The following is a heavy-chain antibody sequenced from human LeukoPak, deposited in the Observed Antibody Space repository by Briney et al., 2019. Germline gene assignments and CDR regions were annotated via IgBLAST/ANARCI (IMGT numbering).Heavy chain of an antibody. CDR2: IDYSGST. V-gene: IGHV4-59*01. J-gene: IGHJ3*02. CDR1: GVPISNYY. CDR3: ARVMREWSSDAFDI. Sequence: SETLSLTCTVSGVPISNYYWSWIRQPPGKGLEWIGYIDYSGSTKNPSLKSRVTISVDTSKNQFSLKLSSVTAADTAVYYCARVMREWSSDAFDIWGQGTMVTVSS. D-gene: IGHD3-3*01.